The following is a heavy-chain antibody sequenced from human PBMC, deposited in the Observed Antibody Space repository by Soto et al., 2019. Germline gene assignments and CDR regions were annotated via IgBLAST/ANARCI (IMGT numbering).Heavy chain of an antibody. V-gene: IGHV3-30*18. D-gene: IGHD3-22*01. CDR3: AKEYSYYYDSSGYYYTKGSHGMDV. J-gene: IGHJ6*02. CDR2: ISYDGSNK. Sequence: GGSLRLSCAASGFTFSSYGMHWVRQAPGKGLEWVAVISYDGSNKYYADSVKGRFTISRDNSKNTLYLQMNSLRAEDTAVYYCAKEYSYYYDSSGYYYTKGSHGMDVWGQGTTVTVSS. CDR1: GFTFSSYG.